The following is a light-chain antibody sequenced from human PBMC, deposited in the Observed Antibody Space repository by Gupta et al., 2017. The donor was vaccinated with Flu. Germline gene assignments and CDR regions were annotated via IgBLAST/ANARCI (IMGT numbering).Light chain of an antibody. Sequence: DIQLTQSPSSLSASVGDRVTITCRASQSINTYLNWYQQRPGKAPEVLIYAASRVKGGVPSRFSGSGSGTDFTLTISRLQPEDFANYYCQQNVKSPITFGQGTRLEIK. CDR3: QQNVKSPIT. CDR2: AAS. J-gene: IGKJ5*01. CDR1: QSINTY. V-gene: IGKV1-39*01.